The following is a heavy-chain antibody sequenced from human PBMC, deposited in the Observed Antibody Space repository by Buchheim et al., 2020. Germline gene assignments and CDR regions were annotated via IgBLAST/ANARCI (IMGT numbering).Heavy chain of an antibody. CDR2: IYYSGST. J-gene: IGHJ4*02. CDR1: GGSISSGGYY. CDR3: ARGDDYGEVPSLFDF. Sequence: QVQLQESGPGLVKPSQTLSLTCTVSGGSISSGGYYWSWIRRHPGKGLEWIGYIYYSGSTYYNPSLQSRVTISVDTSKNQFSLKLSSVTAADTAVYYCARGDDYGEVPSLFDFWGQGTL. D-gene: IGHD4-17*01. V-gene: IGHV4-31*03.